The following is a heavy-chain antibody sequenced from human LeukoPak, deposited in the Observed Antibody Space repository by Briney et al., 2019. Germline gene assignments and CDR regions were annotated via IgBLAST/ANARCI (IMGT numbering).Heavy chain of an antibody. J-gene: IGHJ4*02. CDR3: ARVWVGYSSSSNTYFDY. CDR2: ISSSSTI. CDR1: GFTFSSYS. D-gene: IGHD6-6*01. Sequence: GGSLTLSCAASGFTFSSYSMNCVRQAPGKGLEWVSYISSSSTIYYADSVKGRFTISRDNAKNSLYLQMNSLRAEDTAVYYCARVWVGYSSSSNTYFDYWGQGTLVTVSS. V-gene: IGHV3-48*01.